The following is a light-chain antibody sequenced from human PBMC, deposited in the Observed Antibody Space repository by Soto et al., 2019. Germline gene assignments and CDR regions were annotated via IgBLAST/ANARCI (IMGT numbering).Light chain of an antibody. CDR1: QSISSW. V-gene: IGKV1-5*03. Sequence: DIQMTQSPSTLSASVGDRVTITCRASQSISSWLAWYQQKPGRAPKLLIYKASSLESGVPSRFSGSGSGTEFTLTISSLQPDGFATYYCQQYNSQWTFGQGTKVEFK. J-gene: IGKJ1*01. CDR3: QQYNSQWT. CDR2: KAS.